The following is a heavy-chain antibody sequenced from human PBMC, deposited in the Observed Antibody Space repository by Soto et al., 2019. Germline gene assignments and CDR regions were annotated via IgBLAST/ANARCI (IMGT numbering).Heavy chain of an antibody. CDR1: GGSISRGDYY. Sequence: QVQLQESGPGLVKPSQTLSLTCTVSGGSISRGDYYWSWIRQPPGKVLEWIGYIYYSGSTYYNPSLKSRVTISVDTSNNQFSLKLSSVTAEDTAWYYCAVSIGARYFDSWGQGTLVTVSS. CDR2: IYYSGST. V-gene: IGHV4-30-4*01. D-gene: IGHD6-6*01. CDR3: AVSIGARYFDS. J-gene: IGHJ4*02.